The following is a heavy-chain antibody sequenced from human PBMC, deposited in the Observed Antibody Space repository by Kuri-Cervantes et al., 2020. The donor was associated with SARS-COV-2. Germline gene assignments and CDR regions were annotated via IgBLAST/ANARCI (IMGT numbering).Heavy chain of an antibody. CDR3: ASVYPPPLLRDQTYGYFDL. Sequence: ASVKVSCKASGYTFTSYGISWVRQAPGQGLEWMGWISAYNGNTNYAQKLQGRVTMTTYTSTSTAYMELSSLRSEDTAVYYCASVYPPPLLRDQTYGYFDLWGRGTLVTVSS. V-gene: IGHV1-18*01. J-gene: IGHJ2*01. CDR2: ISAYNGNT. CDR1: GYTFTSYG. D-gene: IGHD3-22*01.